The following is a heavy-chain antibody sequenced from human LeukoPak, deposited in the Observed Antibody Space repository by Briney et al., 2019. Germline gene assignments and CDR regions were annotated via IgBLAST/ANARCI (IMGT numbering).Heavy chain of an antibody. CDR1: GGSMSSYY. J-gene: IGHJ1*01. Sequence: PSETLSLTCTVSGGSMSSYYWSWIRQPPGKGLEWIGYIYNNWSTNYNLSLKSRVTISVDTSKNQFSLKLSSVTAADTAVYYCARGGIAAAGTKYFQHWGQGTLVTVSS. CDR3: ARGGIAAAGTKYFQH. D-gene: IGHD6-13*01. CDR2: IYNNWST. V-gene: IGHV4-59*12.